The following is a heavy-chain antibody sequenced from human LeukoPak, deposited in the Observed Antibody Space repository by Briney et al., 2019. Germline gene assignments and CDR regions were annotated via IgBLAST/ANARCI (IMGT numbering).Heavy chain of an antibody. CDR2: ISGSGGST. CDR1: GSTVSNYG. D-gene: IGHD2-15*01. CDR3: AKPDTETEIVVVVAALPPFVF. J-gene: IGHJ4*02. V-gene: IGHV3-23*01. Sequence: PGGSLRLSCAASGSTVSNYGMSWVRQAPGKGLEWVSAISGSGGSTYYADSVKGRFTISRDNSKNTLYLQMNSLRAEDTAVYYCAKPDTETEIVVVVAALPPFVFWGQRTLVTVSS.